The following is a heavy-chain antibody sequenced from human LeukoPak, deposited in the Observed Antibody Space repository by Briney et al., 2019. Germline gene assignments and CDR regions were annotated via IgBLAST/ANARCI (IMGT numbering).Heavy chain of an antibody. V-gene: IGHV3-23*01. CDR2: ISGSGGST. CDR3: AARDCSRTSCNAGVFDY. J-gene: IGHJ4*02. CDR1: GFTFSSYA. D-gene: IGHD2-21*01. Sequence: PGGSLRLSCAASGFTFSSYAMSWVRQAPGEGLEWVAAISGSGGSTYYADSVKGRFTISRDDSKNTLHLQMNSLRAEDTAVYYCAARDCSRTSCNAGVFDYWGQGTLVSVS.